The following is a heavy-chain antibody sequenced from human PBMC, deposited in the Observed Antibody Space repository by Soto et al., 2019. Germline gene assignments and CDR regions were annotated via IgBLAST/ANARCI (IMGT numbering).Heavy chain of an antibody. CDR3: ARGPSTVATWLDY. D-gene: IGHD4-17*01. J-gene: IGHJ4*01. CDR2: ISDNGGTT. Sequence: EVQLVESGEGLVQPGGSLRLSCAASGFTFSNYAMHWVRQAPGRGLEYVSAISDNGGTTYYADSVKGRFTISRDNSKNTLYIQMGSLRAEDLAVYYCARGPSTVATWLDYWGHGTLVTVSS. CDR1: GFTFSNYA. V-gene: IGHV3-64*02.